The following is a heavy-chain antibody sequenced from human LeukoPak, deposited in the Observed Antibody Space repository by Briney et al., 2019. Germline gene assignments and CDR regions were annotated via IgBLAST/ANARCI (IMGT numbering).Heavy chain of an antibody. V-gene: IGHV1-18*01. CDR1: GGTFSSYA. J-gene: IGHJ4*02. D-gene: IGHD4-17*01. CDR2: ISAYNGNT. Sequence: GASVKVSCKASGGTFSSYAISWVRQAPGQGLEWMGWISAYNGNTNYAQKLQGRVTMTTDTSTSAAYMELRSLRSDDTAVYYCASNRRAMTTVTPEFDYWGQGTLVTVSS. CDR3: ASNRRAMTTVTPEFDY.